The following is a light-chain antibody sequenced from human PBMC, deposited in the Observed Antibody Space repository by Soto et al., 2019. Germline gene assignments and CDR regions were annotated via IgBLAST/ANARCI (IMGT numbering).Light chain of an antibody. CDR3: QQRSSWPLT. Sequence: DIQMTQSPSTLSASVGDRVTITCRASQSISSWLAWYQQKPGKAPKLLIYDASTLEGGVPSRFSGSGSGTEFTLTISSLQPDDFAVYFCQQRSSWPLTFGGGTKVEIK. CDR2: DAS. V-gene: IGKV1-5*01. J-gene: IGKJ4*02. CDR1: QSISSW.